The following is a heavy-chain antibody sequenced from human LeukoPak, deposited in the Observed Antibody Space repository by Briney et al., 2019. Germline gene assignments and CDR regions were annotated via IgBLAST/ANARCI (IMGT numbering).Heavy chain of an antibody. J-gene: IGHJ6*02. D-gene: IGHD3-16*01. V-gene: IGHV3-15*01. CDR2: IKSKTDGGTT. CDR1: GFTFSNAW. CDR3: TTLPGGYYYYYGMDV. Sequence: PGGSLRLSCAASGFTFSNAWMSWVRQAPGRGPEWVGRIKSKTDGGTTDYAAPVKGRFTISRDDSKNTLYLQMNSLKSEDTVVYYCTTLPGGYYYYYGMDVWGQGTTVTVSS.